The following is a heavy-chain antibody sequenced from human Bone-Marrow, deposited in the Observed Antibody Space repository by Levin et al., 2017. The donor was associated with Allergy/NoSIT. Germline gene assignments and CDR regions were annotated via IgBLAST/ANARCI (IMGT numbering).Heavy chain of an antibody. CDR3: TKSFYGDYGGYTWFDA. J-gene: IGHJ5*02. D-gene: IGHD4-17*01. Sequence: GGSLRLSCPVSGVSFSKFAMNWVRQAPGKGLEWVSGISGSGGSPFYADSVKGRFTMSRDNSKNTLYLHMNSLTAADTAVYYCTKSFYGDYGGYTWFDAWGQGTLVTVSS. CDR1: GVSFSKFA. V-gene: IGHV3-23*01. CDR2: ISGSGGSP.